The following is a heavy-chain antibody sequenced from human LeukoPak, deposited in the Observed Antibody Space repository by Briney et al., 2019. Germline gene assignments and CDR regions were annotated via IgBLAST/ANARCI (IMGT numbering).Heavy chain of an antibody. CDR2: IYPGDSDT. CDR1: GYRFTSYW. CDR3: ASLSIVVVSTDAFYI. Sequence: GESLKISCKGSGYRFTSYWIGWVRQTPEKGLEWMGIIYPGDSDTRYSPSFQGQVTISADKSISTAYLQLSSLKASDTAMYYCASLSIVVVSTDAFYIWAQGTMVTVSS. V-gene: IGHV5-51*01. D-gene: IGHD3-22*01. J-gene: IGHJ3*02.